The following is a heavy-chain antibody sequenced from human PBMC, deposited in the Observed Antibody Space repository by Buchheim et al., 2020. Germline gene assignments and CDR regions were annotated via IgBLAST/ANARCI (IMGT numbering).Heavy chain of an antibody. CDR2: INHSGST. Sequence: QVQLQQWGAGLLKPSETLSLTCAVYGGSFSGYYWSWIRQPPGKGLEWIGEINHSGSTNYNPSLKSRVTISVDTSKNQFSLKLSSVTAADTAVYYCARGGGGLYYDFWSGYPNPFDYCGQGTL. CDR3: ARGGGGLYYDFWSGYPNPFDY. CDR1: GGSFSGYY. V-gene: IGHV4-34*01. D-gene: IGHD3-3*01. J-gene: IGHJ4*02.